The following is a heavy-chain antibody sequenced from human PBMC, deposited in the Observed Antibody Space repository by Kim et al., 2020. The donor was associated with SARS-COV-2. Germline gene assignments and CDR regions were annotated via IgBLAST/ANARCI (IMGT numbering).Heavy chain of an antibody. CDR2: IIPIFGTA. J-gene: IGHJ4*02. CDR3: ARDSGSYLGFDY. D-gene: IGHD1-26*01. Sequence: SVKVSCKASGGTFSSYAISWVRQAPGQGLEWMGGIIPIFGTANYAQKFQCRVTITADESTSTAYMELSSLRSEDTAVYYCARDSGSYLGFDYWGQGTLVTVSS. V-gene: IGHV1-69*13. CDR1: GGTFSSYA.